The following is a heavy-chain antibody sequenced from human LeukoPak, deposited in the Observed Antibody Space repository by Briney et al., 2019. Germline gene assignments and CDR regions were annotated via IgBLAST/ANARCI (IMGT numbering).Heavy chain of an antibody. Sequence: PGGSLRLSCEVSGFTFSIYWMHWIRQAPGKGLVWVSRINNDGSSIGYADSVKGRLTISRDNAKNTLYLQMNSLRAEDTAVYYCTRGMYSSAWSIDYRGQGTLVTVSS. CDR1: GFTFSIYW. CDR3: TRGMYSSAWSIDY. D-gene: IGHD6-19*01. V-gene: IGHV3-74*01. J-gene: IGHJ4*02. CDR2: INNDGSSI.